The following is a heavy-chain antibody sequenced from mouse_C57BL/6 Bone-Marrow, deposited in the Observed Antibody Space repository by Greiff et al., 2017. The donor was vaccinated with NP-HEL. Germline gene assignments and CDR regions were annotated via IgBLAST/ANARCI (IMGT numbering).Heavy chain of an antibody. V-gene: IGHV1-55*01. J-gene: IGHJ2*01. CDR2: IYPGSGST. CDR3: ARKRDY. CDR1: GYTFTSYW. Sequence: QVHVKQSGAELVKPGASVKMSCKASGYTFTSYWITWVKQRPGQGLEWIGDIYPGSGSTNYNEKFKSKATLTVDTSSSTAYMQLSSLTSEDSAVYYCARKRDYWGQGTTLTVSS.